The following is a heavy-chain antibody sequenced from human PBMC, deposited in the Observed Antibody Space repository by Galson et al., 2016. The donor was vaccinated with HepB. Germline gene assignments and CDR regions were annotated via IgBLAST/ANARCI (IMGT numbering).Heavy chain of an antibody. J-gene: IGHJ4*02. Sequence: SLRLSCAASGFIFSNYAMHWVRQAPGKGLEWVAVIWNDGSNKHYADSVKGQFTVSSDSSKNMLYLQMDNLSPEDTAVYYCARDWRYRGYDPWFYFDLWGQGTLVIVST. D-gene: IGHD5-12*01. V-gene: IGHV3-33*01. CDR3: ARDWRYRGYDPWFYFDL. CDR2: IWNDGSNK. CDR1: GFIFSNYA.